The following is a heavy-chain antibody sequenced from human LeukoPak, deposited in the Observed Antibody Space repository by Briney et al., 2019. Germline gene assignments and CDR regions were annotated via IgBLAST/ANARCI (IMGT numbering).Heavy chain of an antibody. J-gene: IGHJ1*01. CDR3: AKDDDWGRYKH. Sequence: GGSLRLSCAASGFTFDDSGMSWVRQAPGEGLVWVSRINSDGSSTSYADSVKGRFTISRDNAKNTLYLQMNSLRAEDTAVYYCAKDDDWGRYKHWGQGTLVTVSS. CDR1: GFTFDDSG. CDR2: INSDGSST. V-gene: IGHV3-74*01. D-gene: IGHD3-16*01.